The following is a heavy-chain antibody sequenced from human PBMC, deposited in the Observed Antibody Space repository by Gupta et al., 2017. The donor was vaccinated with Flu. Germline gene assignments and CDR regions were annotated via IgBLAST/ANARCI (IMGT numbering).Heavy chain of an antibody. J-gene: IGHJ4*02. D-gene: IGHD3-10*01. CDR1: GYTFSNYG. V-gene: IGHV1-18*01. CDR3: ARRGGTSIVRGAGTDDDY. Sequence: QVQLVQSGNEVREPGASVKVSCTASGYTFSNYGINWVRQAPGQGLEWMGWISVSNGNTHYAQKFQGRVTMTTDTSTSTAYMDLRSLRSDDTAVYYCARRGGTSIVRGAGTDDDYWGQGTQVTVSS. CDR2: ISVSNGNT.